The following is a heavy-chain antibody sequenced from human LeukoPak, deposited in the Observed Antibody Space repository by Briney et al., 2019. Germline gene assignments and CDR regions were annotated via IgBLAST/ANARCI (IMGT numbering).Heavy chain of an antibody. CDR2: ISGSGGST. J-gene: IGHJ4*02. V-gene: IGHV3-23*01. CDR1: GFTFSSYA. D-gene: IGHD6-19*01. CDR3: AKAGNSIAVAGTHY. Sequence: GGSLRLSCAASGFTFSSYAMSWVRQAPGKGLEWVSAISGSGGSTYYADSVKGRFTISRDNSKNTLYLQMNNLRAEDTAVYYCAKAGNSIAVAGTHYWGQGTLVTVSS.